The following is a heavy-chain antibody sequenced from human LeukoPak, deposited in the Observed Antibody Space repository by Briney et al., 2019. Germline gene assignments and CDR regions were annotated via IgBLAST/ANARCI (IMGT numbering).Heavy chain of an antibody. CDR2: ISSGSSTI. CDR1: GFTFSSYA. CDR3: ARGLGDLYYFDY. V-gene: IGHV3-48*01. D-gene: IGHD3-10*01. Sequence: PGGSLRLSCAASGFTFSSYAMSWVRQAPGKGLEWISYISSGSSTIYYADSVRGRFTISRDNVKNSLYLQMNSLRAEDTAVYYCARGLGDLYYFDYWGQGTLVTVSS. J-gene: IGHJ4*02.